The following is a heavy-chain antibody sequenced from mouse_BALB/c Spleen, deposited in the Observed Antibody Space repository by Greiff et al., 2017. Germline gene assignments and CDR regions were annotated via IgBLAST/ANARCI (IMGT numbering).Heavy chain of an antibody. J-gene: IGHJ4*01. CDR2: ISTYYGDA. CDR1: GYTFTDYA. Sequence: VQLQQSGAELVRPGVSVKISCKGSGYTFTDYAMHWVKQSHAKSLEWIGVISTYYGDASYNQKFKGKATMTVDKSSSTAYMELARLTSEDSAIYYCARRDGRDYAMDYWGQGTSVTVSS. V-gene: IGHV1S137*01. D-gene: IGHD2-3*01. CDR3: ARRDGRDYAMDY.